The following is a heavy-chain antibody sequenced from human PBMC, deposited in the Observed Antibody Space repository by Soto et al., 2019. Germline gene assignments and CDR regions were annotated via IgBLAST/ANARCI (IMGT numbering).Heavy chain of an antibody. CDR2: IRSKAYGGTT. J-gene: IGHJ4*02. CDR1: GFTFGDYA. Sequence: GGSLRLSCTASGFTFGDYAMSWFRQAPGKGLEWVGFIRSKAYGGTTEYAASVKGRFTISRDDSKGIAYLQMNSLKTEDTAVYYCTRDEVSPTPPRVVPAAISSPIDYWGQGTLVTVSS. V-gene: IGHV3-49*03. D-gene: IGHD2-2*01. CDR3: TRDEVSPTPPRVVPAAISSPIDY.